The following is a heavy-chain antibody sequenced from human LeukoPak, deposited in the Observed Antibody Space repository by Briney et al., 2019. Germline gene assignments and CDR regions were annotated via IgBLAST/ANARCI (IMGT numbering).Heavy chain of an antibody. D-gene: IGHD2-15*01. CDR1: GGSISSGDYY. CDR3: ARVSCSGGNCYPFDY. V-gene: IGHV4-30-4*01. CDR2: IYYSGGT. Sequence: SETLSLTCTVSGGSISSGDYYWSWIRQPPGKGLEWIGYIYYSGGTYYNRSLKNRITISVDTSKNQFSLTLSSVTAADTAVYYCARVSCSGGNCYPFDYWGQGTLVTVSS. J-gene: IGHJ4*02.